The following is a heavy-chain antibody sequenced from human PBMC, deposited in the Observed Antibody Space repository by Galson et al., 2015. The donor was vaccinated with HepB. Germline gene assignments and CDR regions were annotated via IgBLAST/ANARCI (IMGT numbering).Heavy chain of an antibody. Sequence: SLRLSCAAAGFVFSNYPMNWVRQTPGKGLEWVSVISSIGTTTYYADSVRGRFTTSRDNSKNTLYLEMNRLRVEDTAVYFCAKDQGTWSGLDALDIWGQGTMVTVSS. J-gene: IGHJ3*02. CDR3: AKDQGTWSGLDALDI. CDR2: ISSIGTTT. D-gene: IGHD3-3*01. V-gene: IGHV3-23*01. CDR1: GFVFSNYP.